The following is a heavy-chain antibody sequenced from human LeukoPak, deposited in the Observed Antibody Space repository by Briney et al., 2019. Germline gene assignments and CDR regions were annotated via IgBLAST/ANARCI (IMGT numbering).Heavy chain of an antibody. CDR3: ARERTIAARPGWFDP. D-gene: IGHD6-6*01. Sequence: ASVKVSCKASGGAFSSYAISWVRQAPGQGLEWMGGVIPIFGTAHYAQNFQGRVTITTDESTSTAYMELSSLRSEDTAVYYCARERTIAARPGWFDPWGQGTLVTVSS. J-gene: IGHJ5*02. CDR1: GGAFSSYA. CDR2: VIPIFGTA. V-gene: IGHV1-69*05.